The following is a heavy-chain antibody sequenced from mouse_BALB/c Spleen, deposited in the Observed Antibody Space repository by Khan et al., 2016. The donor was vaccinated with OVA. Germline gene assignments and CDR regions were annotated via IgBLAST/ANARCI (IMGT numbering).Heavy chain of an antibody. D-gene: IGHD1-2*01. Sequence: EAQLQESGPGLVKPSQSLSLTCTVTGYSITSGYGWNWIRQFPGNKLEWMGYISYSGSTNYNPSLKSRISITRDTSKNQFFLQLNSVTTEDTAAYYCARTARIKYWGQGTTLTVSS. V-gene: IGHV3-2*02. CDR3: ARTARIKY. CDR1: GYSITSGYG. J-gene: IGHJ2*01. CDR2: ISYSGST.